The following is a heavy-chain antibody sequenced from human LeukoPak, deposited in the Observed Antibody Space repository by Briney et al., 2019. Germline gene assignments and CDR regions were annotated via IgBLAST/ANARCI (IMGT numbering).Heavy chain of an antibody. J-gene: IGHJ4*02. D-gene: IGHD1-26*01. V-gene: IGHV4-34*01. CDR2: INHSGST. Sequence: SETLSLTCAVYGGSFSGYYWSWLRQPPGKGLEWIGEINHSGSTNYNPSLKSRVTISVDTSKNQFSLKLSSVTAADTAVYYCARGSGNYLAYYFDYWGQGTRVTVSS. CDR1: GGSFSGYY. CDR3: ARGSGNYLAYYFDY.